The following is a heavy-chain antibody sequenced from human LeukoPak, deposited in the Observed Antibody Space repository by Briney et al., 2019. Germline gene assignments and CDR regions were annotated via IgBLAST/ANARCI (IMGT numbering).Heavy chain of an antibody. Sequence: ASVKVSCKASGYTFTTYGISWVRQAPGQGLEWMGWISAYSGNTNYAQKVQGRVTMTTHTSTSTAYMELRILRSDDAAVYYCARGDGSGWPNFDYWGQGTLVTVSS. CDR2: ISAYSGNT. J-gene: IGHJ4*02. D-gene: IGHD6-19*01. V-gene: IGHV1-18*01. CDR1: GYTFTTYG. CDR3: ARGDGSGWPNFDY.